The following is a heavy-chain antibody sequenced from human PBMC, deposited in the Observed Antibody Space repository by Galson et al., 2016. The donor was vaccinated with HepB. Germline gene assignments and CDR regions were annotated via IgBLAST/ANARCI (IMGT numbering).Heavy chain of an antibody. Sequence: SVKVSCKVFGNTLNELCIHWVRQAPGQGLEWIGGFDPEEAKTVYAQRFQGRVTVAEDTSTDTGYIELNSLTPEDTATYYCIKDRRLHFSSFVSGDWFEPWGQGTLVTVSS. CDR1: GNTLNELC. V-gene: IGHV1-24*01. CDR2: FDPEEAKT. J-gene: IGHJ5*02. CDR3: IKDRRLHFSSFVSGDWFEP. D-gene: IGHD2-15*01.